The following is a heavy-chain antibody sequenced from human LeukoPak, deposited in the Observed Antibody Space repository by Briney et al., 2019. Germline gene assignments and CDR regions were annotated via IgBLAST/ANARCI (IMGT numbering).Heavy chain of an antibody. Sequence: PGGSLRLSCAASGFTFSSYAMSWVRQAPGKGLEWVSLISSSATTIDYADSVKGRFTISRDNAKNSLYLQMNSLRAEDTAVYYCARDPTYYLRYGYFDSWGQGTLVTVSS. D-gene: IGHD1-26*01. V-gene: IGHV3-48*04. CDR2: ISSSATTI. CDR1: GFTFSSYA. J-gene: IGHJ4*02. CDR3: ARDPTYYLRYGYFDS.